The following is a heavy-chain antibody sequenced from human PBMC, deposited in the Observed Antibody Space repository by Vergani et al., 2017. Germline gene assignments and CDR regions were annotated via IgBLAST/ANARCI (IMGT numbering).Heavy chain of an antibody. CDR3: VIAAAGLYYGMDV. D-gene: IGHD6-13*01. Sequence: EVQLLESGGGLVQPGGSLRLSCAASGFTFSSYAMSWVRQAPGKGLEWVSAISGSGGSTYYADSVKGRFTISRDNSKNTLYLQMNSLRAEDTAVYYCVIAAAGLYYGMDVWGQGTTVTVSS. CDR1: GFTFSSYA. V-gene: IGHV3-23*01. J-gene: IGHJ6*02. CDR2: ISGSGGST.